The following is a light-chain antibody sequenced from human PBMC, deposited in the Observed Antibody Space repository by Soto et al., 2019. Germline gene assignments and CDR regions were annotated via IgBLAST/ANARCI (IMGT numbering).Light chain of an antibody. CDR1: QSINTF. V-gene: IGKV1-39*01. J-gene: IGKJ4*01. Sequence: DIPLTQSPSSLSASVGDRVTITCRASQSINTFLNWYQHKPGNAPRLLIYAASNLQGGVPSRFSGSGSGTDFTLTIGSLLPEDFATYYCQQSYNTFPIFGGGTKVEIK. CDR2: AAS. CDR3: QQSYNTFPI.